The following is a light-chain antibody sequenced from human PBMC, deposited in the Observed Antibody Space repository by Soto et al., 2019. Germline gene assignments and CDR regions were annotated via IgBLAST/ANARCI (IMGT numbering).Light chain of an antibody. Sequence: DIQMTQSPSTLSASVGDRVTITCRASKSISACLAWYQQKPGQAPKVLIYDASTLETGLPTRFSGSGSGTDFTHTISSLQPDDLASYYCQDYDNFPCSFGQGTKWDIK. CDR2: DAS. V-gene: IGKV1-5*01. CDR3: QDYDNFPCS. CDR1: KSISAC. J-gene: IGKJ1*01.